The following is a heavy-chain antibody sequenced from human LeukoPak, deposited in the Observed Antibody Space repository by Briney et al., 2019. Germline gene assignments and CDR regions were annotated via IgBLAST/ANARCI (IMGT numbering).Heavy chain of an antibody. V-gene: IGHV1-8*03. D-gene: IGHD4-17*01. CDR3: ARGFVLYNTVTTKGVDAFDI. CDR2: MNPNSGNT. J-gene: IGHJ3*02. Sequence: GASVKVSCKASGYTFTGYYMHWVRQAPGQGLEWMGWMNPNSGNTGYAQKFQGRVTITRNTSISTAYMELSSLRSEDTAVYYCARGFVLYNTVTTKGVDAFDIWGQGTMVTVSS. CDR1: GYTFTGYY.